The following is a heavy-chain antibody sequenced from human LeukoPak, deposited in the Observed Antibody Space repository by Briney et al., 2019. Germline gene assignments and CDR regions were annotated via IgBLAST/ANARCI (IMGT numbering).Heavy chain of an antibody. CDR1: GGSISSYY. V-gene: IGHV4-34*01. Sequence: SETLSLTCTVSGGSISSYYWSWIRQPPGKGLEWIGEINHSGSTNYNPSLKSRVTILVDTSKNQFSLKLSSVTAADTAVYYCARGPPFDYWGQGTLVTVSS. CDR3: ARGPPFDY. J-gene: IGHJ4*02. CDR2: INHSGST.